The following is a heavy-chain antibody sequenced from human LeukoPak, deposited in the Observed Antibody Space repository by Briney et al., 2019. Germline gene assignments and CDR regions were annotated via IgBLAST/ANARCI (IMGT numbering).Heavy chain of an antibody. D-gene: IGHD3-22*01. V-gene: IGHV3-66*01. J-gene: IGHJ4*02. Sequence: GGSLRLSCAASGFTVSSNYMSWVRQAPGKGLEWVSVIYSGGSTYYADSVKGRFTISRDNSKNTLYLQMNSLRAEDTAVYYCARLSTYYYDSSGYYWGQGTLVTVSS. CDR3: ARLSTYYYDSSGYY. CDR2: IYSGGST. CDR1: GFTVSSNY.